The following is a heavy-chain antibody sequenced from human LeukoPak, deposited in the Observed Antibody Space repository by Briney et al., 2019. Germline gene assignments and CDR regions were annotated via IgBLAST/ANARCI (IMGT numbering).Heavy chain of an antibody. CDR1: GGSISSGSYY. D-gene: IGHD3-22*01. CDR3: ARVADYYESSGYYDY. CDR2: IYTSGST. J-gene: IGHJ4*02. Sequence: SETLSLTCTASGGSISSGSYYWSWIRQPAGKGLEWIGRIYTSGSTNYNPSLKSRVTISVDTSKNQFSLKLSSVTAADTAVYYCARVADYYESSGYYDYWGQGTLVTVSS. V-gene: IGHV4-61*02.